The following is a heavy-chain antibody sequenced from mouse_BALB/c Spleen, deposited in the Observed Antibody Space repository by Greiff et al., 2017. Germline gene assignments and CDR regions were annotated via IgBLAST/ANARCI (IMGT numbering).Heavy chain of an antibody. Sequence: EVNLVESGGGLVQPGGSRKLSCAASGFTFSSFGMHWVRQAPEKGLEWVAYISSGSSTIYYADTVKGRFTISRDNPKNTLFLQMTSLRSEDTAMYYCARDYYGPYWYFDVWGAGTTVTVSS. D-gene: IGHD2-1*01. V-gene: IGHV5-17*02. CDR2: ISSGSSTI. J-gene: IGHJ1*01. CDR3: ARDYYGPYWYFDV. CDR1: GFTFSSFG.